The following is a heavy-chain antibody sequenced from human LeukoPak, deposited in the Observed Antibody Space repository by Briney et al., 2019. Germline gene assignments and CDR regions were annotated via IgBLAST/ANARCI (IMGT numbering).Heavy chain of an antibody. CDR1: GFTFSASA. CDR3: TRLAYGDFRFDP. Sequence: QPGGSLRLSCAASGFTFSASAMHWVRPASGKGLEWVGRIKTKVDSYATAYAASVKGRFIISRDDSKNTAYLQMNSLKTEDTAMYFCTRLAYGDFRFDPWGQGTLVTVSS. V-gene: IGHV3-73*01. CDR2: IKTKVDSYAT. J-gene: IGHJ5*02. D-gene: IGHD4-17*01.